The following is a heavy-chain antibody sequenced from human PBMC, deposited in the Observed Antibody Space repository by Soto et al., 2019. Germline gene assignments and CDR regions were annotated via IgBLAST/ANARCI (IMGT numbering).Heavy chain of an antibody. D-gene: IGHD6-6*01. CDR3: AHRRGFEYSSSLVYFDY. CDR2: IYWDDDK. V-gene: IGHV2-5*02. J-gene: IGHJ4*02. CDR1: GFSLSTSGVG. Sequence: SGPTLVNPTQTLTLTCTFSGFSLSTSGVGVGWIRQPPGKALEWLALIYWDDDKRYSPSLKSRLTITKDTSKNQVVLTMTNMDPVDTATYYCAHRRGFEYSSSLVYFDYWGQGTLVTVSS.